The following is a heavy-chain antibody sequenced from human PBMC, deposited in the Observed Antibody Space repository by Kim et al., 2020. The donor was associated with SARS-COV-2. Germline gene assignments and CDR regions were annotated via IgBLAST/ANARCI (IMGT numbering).Heavy chain of an antibody. CDR3: ARIGDY. D-gene: IGHD2-15*01. J-gene: IGHJ4*02. V-gene: IGHV5-51*01. Sequence: YPGDTNTRYSPSFKGKVTIQDDKSISTAYLQWSSLKDSDTAMYYCARIGDYWGQGTLVTVSS. CDR2: YPGDTNT.